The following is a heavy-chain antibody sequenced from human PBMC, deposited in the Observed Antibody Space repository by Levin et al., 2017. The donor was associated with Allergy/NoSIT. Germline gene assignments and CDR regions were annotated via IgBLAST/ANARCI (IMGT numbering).Heavy chain of an antibody. CDR1: GGSISSGGYS. V-gene: IGHV4-30-2*01. CDR3: ARFRSDTQGGGGFDP. CDR2: IYHSGST. J-gene: IGHJ5*02. D-gene: IGHD3-10*01. Sequence: LSQTLSLTCAVSGGSISSGGYSWSWIRQPPGKGLEWIGYIYHSGSTYYNPSLKSRVTMSVDRSKNQFSLKLSSVTAADTAVYYCARFRSDTQGGGGFDPWGQGTLVTVSS.